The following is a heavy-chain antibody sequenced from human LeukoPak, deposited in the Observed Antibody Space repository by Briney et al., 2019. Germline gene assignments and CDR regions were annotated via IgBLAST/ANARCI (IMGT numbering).Heavy chain of an antibody. CDR2: IRYDGSNK. J-gene: IGHJ6*03. Sequence: PGGSLRLSCAASGFTFSSYGMHWVRQAPGKGLEWVAFIRYDGSNKYYADSVKGRFTSSRDNSKNTLYLQMNSLRAEDTAVYYCAKGWGIRYYYYMDVWGKGTTVTISS. D-gene: IGHD7-27*01. V-gene: IGHV3-30*02. CDR1: GFTFSSYG. CDR3: AKGWGIRYYYYMDV.